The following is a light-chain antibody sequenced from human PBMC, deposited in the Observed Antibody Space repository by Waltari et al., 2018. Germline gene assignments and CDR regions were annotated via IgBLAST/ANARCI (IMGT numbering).Light chain of an antibody. V-gene: IGLV1-47*01. Sequence: QSVVTQPPSATGTLGQRVTMSCSGSGFNIGDNLVTWFQQLPGSAPKLLIYLNNQRPSGDPDRFSGSKSGTSASLAISGLQSEDEADYYCAAWDDSLGAWVFGGGTKLTVL. CDR3: AAWDDSLGAWV. J-gene: IGLJ3*02. CDR2: LNN. CDR1: GFNIGDNL.